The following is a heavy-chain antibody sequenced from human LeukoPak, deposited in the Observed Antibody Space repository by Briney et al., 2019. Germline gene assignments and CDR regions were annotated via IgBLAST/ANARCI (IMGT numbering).Heavy chain of an antibody. Sequence: ASVKVSCKASGGTFSSYAISWVRQAPGQGLEGMGIISPSGDSTRYAHKFQGRVTMTRDTSTSTAYMELSRLRSDDTAVYYCARGYYGSGYFDYWGQGTLVTVSS. V-gene: IGHV1-46*01. CDR1: GGTFSSYA. CDR2: ISPSGDST. J-gene: IGHJ4*02. D-gene: IGHD3-10*01. CDR3: ARGYYGSGYFDY.